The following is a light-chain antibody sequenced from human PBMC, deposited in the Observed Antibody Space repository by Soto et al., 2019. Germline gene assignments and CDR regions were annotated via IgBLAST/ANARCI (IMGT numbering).Light chain of an antibody. V-gene: IGKV3-15*01. CDR1: QSVSSSY. CDR2: SAS. Sequence: VLTQSPGTLSLSPGERATLSCRASQSVSSSYLAWYQQKPGQAPRLLIYSASTRATGIPARFSGSGSGTEFTLTISSLQSEDFAVYYCHQYNHWLTWTFGQGTKVDI. CDR3: HQYNHWLTWT. J-gene: IGKJ1*01.